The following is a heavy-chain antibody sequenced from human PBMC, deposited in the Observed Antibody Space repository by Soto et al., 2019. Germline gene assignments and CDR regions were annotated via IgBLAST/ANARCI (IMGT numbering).Heavy chain of an antibody. CDR1: GYTFTTHG. V-gene: IGHV1-18*01. CDR3: ARDLGYCRSGTCYREGFDP. J-gene: IGHJ5*02. CDR2: VSGDNGHT. Sequence: QVQLVQSGAEVKKPGASVKVSCKASGYTFTTHGISWVRQAPGQGLEWMGWVSGDNGHTHYAQSLQGRVTMTTDTSTNIAYMQLRSLRSDDTAVYYCARDLGYCRSGTCYREGFDPWCQGTLVTVSS. D-gene: IGHD2-15*01.